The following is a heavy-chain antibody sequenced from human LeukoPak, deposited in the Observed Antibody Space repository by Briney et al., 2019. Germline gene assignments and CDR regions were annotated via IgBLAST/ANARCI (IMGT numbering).Heavy chain of an antibody. D-gene: IGHD3-9*01. CDR3: ARGYILTGYPLGY. Sequence: ASVKVSCKASGYTFTGYYMHWVRQAPGQGLEWMGWINPNSGGTNYAQKFQGRVTMTRNTSISTAYMELSSLRSEDTAVYYCARGYILTGYPLGYWGQGTLVTVSS. V-gene: IGHV1-2*02. CDR1: GYTFTGYY. CDR2: INPNSGGT. J-gene: IGHJ4*02.